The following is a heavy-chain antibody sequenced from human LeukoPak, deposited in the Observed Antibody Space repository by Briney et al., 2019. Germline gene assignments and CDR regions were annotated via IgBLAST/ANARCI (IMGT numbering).Heavy chain of an antibody. CDR2: IYYSGST. Sequence: SETLSLTCTVSGGSISSYYWSWIRQPPGKGLEWIGYIYYSGSTNYNPSLKSRVTISVDTSKNQFSLKLSSVTAADTAVYYCARESGSGYFDYWGQGTLVTVSS. D-gene: IGHD3-10*01. CDR3: ARESGSGYFDY. J-gene: IGHJ4*02. CDR1: GGSISSYY. V-gene: IGHV4-59*01.